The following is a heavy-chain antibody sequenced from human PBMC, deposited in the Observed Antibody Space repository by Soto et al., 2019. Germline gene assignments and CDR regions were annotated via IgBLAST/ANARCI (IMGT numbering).Heavy chain of an antibody. D-gene: IGHD6-19*01. CDR2: IIPIFGTA. V-gene: IGHV1-69*12. CDR3: ARAPHPGSSGWLDGMDV. Sequence: QVQLVQSGAEVKKPGSSVKVSCKASGGTFSSYAISWVRQAPGQGLEWMGGIIPIFGTANYAQKFQGRVTITADESRSPAYRELCRLGSEDTAVYYCARAPHPGSSGWLDGMDVWGQGTTVAVSS. J-gene: IGHJ6*02. CDR1: GGTFSSYA.